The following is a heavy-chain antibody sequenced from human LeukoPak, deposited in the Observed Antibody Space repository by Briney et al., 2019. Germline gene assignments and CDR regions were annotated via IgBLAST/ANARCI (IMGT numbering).Heavy chain of an antibody. CDR3: ARAYSSSWIDY. CDR2: INHSGST. Sequence: SETLSLTCAVYGGSFSGYYWSWLRQPPGKGLEWIGEINHSGSTNYNPSLKSRVTISVDTSKNQFSLKLSSVTAADTAVYYCARAYSSSWIDYWGQGTLVTVSS. CDR1: GGSFSGYY. V-gene: IGHV4-34*01. J-gene: IGHJ4*02. D-gene: IGHD6-13*01.